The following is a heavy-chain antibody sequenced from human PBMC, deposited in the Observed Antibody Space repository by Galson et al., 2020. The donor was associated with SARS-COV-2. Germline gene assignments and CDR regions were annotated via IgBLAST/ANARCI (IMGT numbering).Heavy chain of an antibody. D-gene: IGHD3-10*01. Sequence: ASVKVSCKAFGYTFTSYGISWVRQAPGQGLEWMGWISAYNGNTNYAQKLQGRVTMTTDTSTSTAYMELRSLRSDDTAVYYCARVTYYYGSGNNWFDPWGQGTLVTVSS. CDR3: ARVTYYYGSGNNWFDP. CDR1: GYTFTSYG. J-gene: IGHJ5*02. V-gene: IGHV1-18*01. CDR2: ISAYNGNT.